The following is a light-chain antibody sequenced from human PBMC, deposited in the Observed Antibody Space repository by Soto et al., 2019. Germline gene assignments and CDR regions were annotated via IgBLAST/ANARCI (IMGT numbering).Light chain of an antibody. CDR3: SSYAGTHIV. J-gene: IGLJ1*01. V-gene: IGLV2-8*01. CDR1: SSDVGGYNY. Sequence: QSALTQPPSASGSPGQSVAISCTGTSSDVGGYNYVSWYQQLPGKAPKLMIYDVSKRPSGVPDRFSGSKSGNSASLTVSGLQAADEAYYYCSSYAGTHIVFGTGTKLTVL. CDR2: DVS.